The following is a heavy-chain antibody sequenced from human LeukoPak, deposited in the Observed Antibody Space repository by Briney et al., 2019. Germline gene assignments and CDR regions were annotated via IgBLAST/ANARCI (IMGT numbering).Heavy chain of an antibody. CDR2: IKEDGREK. V-gene: IGHV3-7*01. Sequence: QPGGSLRLSCVASGISFSRGWMSWVRQAPGKGLEWVAKIKEDGREKYYVDSVNGRFTISRDNAKNSLYLQMNSLRAEDTAVYFRARDGYFYAWDYWGQGTLVTVSS. CDR1: GISFSRGW. J-gene: IGHJ4*02. D-gene: IGHD2/OR15-2a*01. CDR3: ARDGYFYAWDY.